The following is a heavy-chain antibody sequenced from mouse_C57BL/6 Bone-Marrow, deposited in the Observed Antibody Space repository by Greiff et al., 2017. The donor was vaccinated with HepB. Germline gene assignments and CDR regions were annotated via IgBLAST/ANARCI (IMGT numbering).Heavy chain of an antibody. V-gene: IGHV1-64*01. D-gene: IGHD1-1*01. CDR1: GYTLTSYW. Sequence: VKLQQPGAELVKPGASVKLSCKASGYTLTSYWMHWVKQRPGQGLEWIGMIHPNSGSTNYNEKLKSKATLTVDKSSSPAYMQLSSLTSGDSAVYCCASYYYGSSYEAYWGQGTLVTVSA. J-gene: IGHJ3*01. CDR3: ASYYYGSSYEAY. CDR2: IHPNSGST.